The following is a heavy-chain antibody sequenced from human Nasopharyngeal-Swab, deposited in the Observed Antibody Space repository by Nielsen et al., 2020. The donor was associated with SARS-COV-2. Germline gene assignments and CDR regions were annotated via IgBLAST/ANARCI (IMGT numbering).Heavy chain of an antibody. V-gene: IGHV3-7*01. CDR2: INQDGTEK. Sequence: GGSLRLSCAASGFTFSICWMSWVRQVPGKGLEWVANINQDGTEKSYVDSVKGRFTVSRDNAKNSLFLQMNILRAEDSAVYYCAREDTAMVTRLDYWGQGTLVTVSS. CDR1: GFTFSICW. CDR3: AREDTAMVTRLDY. J-gene: IGHJ4*02. D-gene: IGHD5-18*01.